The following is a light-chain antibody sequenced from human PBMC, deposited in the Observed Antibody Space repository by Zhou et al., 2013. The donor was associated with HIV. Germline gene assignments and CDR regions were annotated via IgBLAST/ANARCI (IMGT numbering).Light chain of an antibody. Sequence: DIQLTQSPSSLSASVGDRVTITCRATLNIRNFLNWYQLTPGKVPKLLLYHASILQSGVPPRFNGSGSATDFTLTISSLQPEDVATYYCLKYNSALPMYSFGQGTKLEIK. CDR3: LKYNSALPMYS. CDR2: HAS. J-gene: IGKJ2*03. V-gene: IGKV1-27*01. CDR1: LNIRNF.